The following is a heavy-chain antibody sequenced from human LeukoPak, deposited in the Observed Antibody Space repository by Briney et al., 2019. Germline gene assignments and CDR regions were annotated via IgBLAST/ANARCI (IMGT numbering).Heavy chain of an antibody. CDR3: ARDAAAGINWFDP. CDR2: INHSGST. D-gene: IGHD6-13*01. Sequence: SETLSLTCAVYGGSFSGYYWSWIRQPPGKGLEWIGEINHSGSTNYNPSLKSRVTISVDTSKNQSSLKLSSVTAADTAVYYCARDAAAGINWFDPWGQGTLVTVSS. V-gene: IGHV4-34*01. J-gene: IGHJ5*02. CDR1: GGSFSGYY.